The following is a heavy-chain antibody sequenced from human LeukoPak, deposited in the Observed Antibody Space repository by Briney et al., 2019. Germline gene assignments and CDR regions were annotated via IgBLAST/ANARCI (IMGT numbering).Heavy chain of an antibody. CDR1: GGSISSSSYY. CDR3: ARHEIDVAAEGY. V-gene: IGHV4-39*01. Sequence: PSETLSLTCTVSGGSISSSSYYWGWIRQPPGKGLEWIGSIYYSGSTYYNPSRKSRVTISVDTSKNQVSLKLSSVTAADTAVYSCARHEIDVAAEGYWGQGTLVTVSS. CDR2: IYYSGST. D-gene: IGHD6-13*01. J-gene: IGHJ4*02.